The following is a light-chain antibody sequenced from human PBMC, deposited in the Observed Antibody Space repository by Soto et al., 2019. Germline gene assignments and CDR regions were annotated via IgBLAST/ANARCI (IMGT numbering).Light chain of an antibody. CDR2: SAF. J-gene: IGKJ5*01. Sequence: GDTVTIPCRASQGISNYLAWYQQKPGKAPKLLIHSAFTLQSGVPSRFSGSGSGTEFTLTISSLQPDDFATYYCQQRSDYPITFGQGTRLEI. V-gene: IGKV1-9*01. CDR1: QGISNY. CDR3: QQRSDYPIT.